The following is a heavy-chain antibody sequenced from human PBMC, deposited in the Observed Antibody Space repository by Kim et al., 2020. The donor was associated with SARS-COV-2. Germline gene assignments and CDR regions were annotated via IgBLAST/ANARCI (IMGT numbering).Heavy chain of an antibody. CDR1: GGSINSGGYY. CDR3: ATSTHYGLGSYYQSDAFDI. Sequence: SETLSLTCTVSGGSINSGGYYWSWVRRHPGKGLEWIGHISYAGSTNYNPYLTGRISMSVDTSKNQFSLKLTSVTAADTAVYYCATSTHYGLGSYYQSDAFDIWGQGTVVTVSS. CDR2: ISYAGST. J-gene: IGHJ3*02. D-gene: IGHD3-10*01. V-gene: IGHV4-31*03.